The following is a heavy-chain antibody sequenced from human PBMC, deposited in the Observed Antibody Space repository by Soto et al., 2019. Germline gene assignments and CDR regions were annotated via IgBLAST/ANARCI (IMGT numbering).Heavy chain of an antibody. V-gene: IGHV5-51*01. CDR3: ARKDKSGYFNWFDP. CDR1: GYKFTSYW. Sequence: AASLKIYGTTSGYKFTSYWIAWVRQMPGKGLEWMGIIFPSDSDTRYSPSFQGQVTISADRSTSTVFLQWASLKASDTAVYFCARKDKSGYFNWFDPWGQGTLVTVSS. D-gene: IGHD3-22*01. CDR2: IFPSDSDT. J-gene: IGHJ5*02.